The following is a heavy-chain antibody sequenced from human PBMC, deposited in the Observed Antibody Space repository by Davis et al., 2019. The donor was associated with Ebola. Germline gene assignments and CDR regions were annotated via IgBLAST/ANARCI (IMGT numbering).Heavy chain of an antibody. CDR3: ARGPYSSDAGSQHQGLDY. V-gene: IGHV3-66*01. Sequence: PGGSLRLSCAVSGFTLSRYSMNWVRQARGKGLEWVSVLHTGGSIYYADSVKDRFTISSGSSTNTVSLQMNGLRAEDTAMYYCARGPYSSDAGSQHQGLDYWGQGTLVTVSS. CDR1: GFTLSRYS. CDR2: LHTGGSI. D-gene: IGHD3-10*01. J-gene: IGHJ4*01.